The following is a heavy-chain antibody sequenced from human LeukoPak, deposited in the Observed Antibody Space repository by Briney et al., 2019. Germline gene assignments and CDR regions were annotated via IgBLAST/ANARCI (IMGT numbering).Heavy chain of an antibody. Sequence: ETLSLTCTVSGGSISSYYWSWIRQPPGKGLEWIGYIYYSGSTNYNPSLKSRVTISVETSKNQFSLKLSSVTAADTAVYYCARGDAAAAGTLFDYWGQGTLVTVSS. V-gene: IGHV4-59*01. CDR2: IYYSGST. CDR3: ARGDAAAAGTLFDY. D-gene: IGHD6-13*01. J-gene: IGHJ4*02. CDR1: GGSISSYY.